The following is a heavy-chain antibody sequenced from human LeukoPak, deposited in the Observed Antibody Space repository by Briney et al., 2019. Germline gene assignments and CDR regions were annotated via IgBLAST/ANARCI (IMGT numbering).Heavy chain of an antibody. J-gene: IGHJ5*02. CDR2: INSDGINT. D-gene: IGHD3-22*01. CDR3: ARDLGQYYDTSDNWFDP. V-gene: IGHV3-74*01. CDR1: GFTFSNYW. Sequence: GGSLRLSCAASGFTFSNYWMHWVRQAPGKGLVWVSRINSDGINTSYADSVKGRFTTSRDNAKNTLNLQMNSLRAEDTAVYYCARDLGQYYDTSDNWFDPWGQGTLVTVSS.